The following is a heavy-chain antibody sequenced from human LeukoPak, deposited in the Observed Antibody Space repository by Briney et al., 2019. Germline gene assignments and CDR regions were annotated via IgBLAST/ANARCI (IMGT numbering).Heavy chain of an antibody. J-gene: IGHJ6*03. Sequence: GGSLRLSCVGSGFTFTNYAMHWVRQAPGKGLEWVSYISSSGSTIYYADSVKGRFTISRDNAKNSLYLQMNSLRAEDTAVYYCARDTAMAPDFYYYYYYMDVWGKGTTVTVSS. CDR1: GFTFTNYA. CDR3: ARDTAMAPDFYYYYYYMDV. V-gene: IGHV3-48*04. D-gene: IGHD5-18*01. CDR2: ISSSGSTI.